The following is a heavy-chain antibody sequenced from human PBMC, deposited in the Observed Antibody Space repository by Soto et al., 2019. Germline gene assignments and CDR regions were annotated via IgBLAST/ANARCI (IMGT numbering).Heavy chain of an antibody. CDR1: GYSFTDYH. CDR2: INPKSGGT. D-gene: IGHD2-8*01. J-gene: IGHJ6*02. V-gene: IGHV1-2*04. Sequence: ASVKVSCKASGYSFTDYHIHWVRQAPGQGLEWPGRINPKSGGTSTAQKFQGWVTMTTDTSISTASMELTRLTSDDTAIYYCARGDSTDCSNGVCSFFYNHDMDVWGQGTTVTVSS. CDR3: ARGDSTDCSNGVCSFFYNHDMDV.